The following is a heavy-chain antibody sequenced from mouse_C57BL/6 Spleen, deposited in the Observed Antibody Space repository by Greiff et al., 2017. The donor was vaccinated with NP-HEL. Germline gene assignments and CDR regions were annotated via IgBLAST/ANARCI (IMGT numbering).Heavy chain of an antibody. CDR1: GYTFTSYW. V-gene: IGHV1-64*01. J-gene: IGHJ3*01. CDR3: ARKKTAPFAY. D-gene: IGHD4-1*01. Sequence: QVQLQQPGAELVKPGASVKLSCKASGYTFTSYWMHWVKQRPGQGLEWIGMIHPNSGSTNYNEKFKSNATLTVDKSSSTAYMQLSSLTSEDSAVYYCARKKTAPFAYWGQGTLVTVSA. CDR2: IHPNSGST.